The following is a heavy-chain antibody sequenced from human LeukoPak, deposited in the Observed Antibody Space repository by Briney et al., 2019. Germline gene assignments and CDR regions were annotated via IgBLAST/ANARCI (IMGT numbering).Heavy chain of an antibody. CDR1: GFTFSSHW. CDR3: AREYR. J-gene: IGHJ5*02. CDR2: INTDGSTR. V-gene: IGHV3-74*01. Sequence: GGSLRLSCAASGFTFSSHWMHWVRQAPGKGLVWVARINTDGSTRNYADSVKGRFTISRDNSKNTLYLQMNSLRAEDTAVYYCAREYRWGQGTLVTVSS.